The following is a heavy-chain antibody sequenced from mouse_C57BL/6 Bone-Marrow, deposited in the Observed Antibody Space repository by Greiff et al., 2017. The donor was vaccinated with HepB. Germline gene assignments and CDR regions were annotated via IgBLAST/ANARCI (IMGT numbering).Heavy chain of an antibody. J-gene: IGHJ1*03. D-gene: IGHD1-1*01. CDR3: AREESYYYGSSYWYFDV. V-gene: IGHV1-78*01. CDR2: IYPRDGST. CDR1: GYTFTDHT. Sequence: VKLMESDAELVKPGASVKISCKVSGYTFTDHTIHWMKQRPEQGLEWIGYIYPRDGSTKYNEKFKGKATLNADKSSSTAYMQLNSLTSEDSAVYFCAREESYYYGSSYWYFDVWGTGTTVTVSS.